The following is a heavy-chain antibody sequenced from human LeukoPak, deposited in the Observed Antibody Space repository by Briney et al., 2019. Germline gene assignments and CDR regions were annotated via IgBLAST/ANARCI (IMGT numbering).Heavy chain of an antibody. V-gene: IGHV4-39*01. CDR3: ARTRYYYNSRSYGAPYYFDY. D-gene: IGHD3-10*01. Sequence: PSETLSLTCSVSGDSISTSSYYWGWIRQPPGKGLKWIGNVYYSGSTYYNPFLKSRVTISVDTSKNQFSLKLSSVAAADTAVYYCARTRYYYNSRSYGAPYYFDYWGQGTLVTVSS. J-gene: IGHJ4*02. CDR1: GDSISTSSYY. CDR2: VYYSGST.